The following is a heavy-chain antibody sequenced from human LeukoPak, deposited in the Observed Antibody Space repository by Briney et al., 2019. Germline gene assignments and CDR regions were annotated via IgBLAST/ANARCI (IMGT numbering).Heavy chain of an antibody. CDR3: AKVGGSGSYPSWFDP. D-gene: IGHD3-10*01. CDR1: GFTVSSNY. V-gene: IGHV3-53*01. J-gene: IGHJ5*02. CDR2: ISAGGST. Sequence: GGSLRLSCAASGFTVSSNYMSWVRQAPGKGLEWVSAISAGGSTYYADSVKGRFTISRDNSRNTLYLQMNSLRAEDRAVYYCAKVGGSGSYPSWFDPWGQGTLVTVSS.